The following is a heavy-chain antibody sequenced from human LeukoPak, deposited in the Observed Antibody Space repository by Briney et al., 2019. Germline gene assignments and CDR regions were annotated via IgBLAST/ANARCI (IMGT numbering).Heavy chain of an antibody. Sequence: GGSLRLSCAASGFTFSSYGMHWVRQAPGKGLEWVAVIWYDGSNKYYADPVKGRFTISRDNSKNTLYLQMNSLRAEDTAVYYCAKELEQQFDYWGQGTLVTVSS. J-gene: IGHJ4*02. D-gene: IGHD6-13*01. CDR3: AKELEQQFDY. V-gene: IGHV3-33*06. CDR2: IWYDGSNK. CDR1: GFTFSSYG.